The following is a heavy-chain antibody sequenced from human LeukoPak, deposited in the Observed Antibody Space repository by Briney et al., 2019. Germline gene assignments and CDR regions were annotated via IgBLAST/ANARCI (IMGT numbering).Heavy chain of an antibody. CDR1: GYTFTSYG. CDR2: IRTDNGDT. V-gene: IGHV1-18*01. J-gene: IGHJ4*02. Sequence: ASVKVSCKASGYTFTSYGISWVRQAPGQGLEWMGWIRTDNGDTHYAQRLQGRLTLTRDTSTSTVYMDLMSLRSDDTAFYYCARGHCTSASCFWHFDYWGQGTLVTVSS. D-gene: IGHD2-2*01. CDR3: ARGHCTSASCFWHFDY.